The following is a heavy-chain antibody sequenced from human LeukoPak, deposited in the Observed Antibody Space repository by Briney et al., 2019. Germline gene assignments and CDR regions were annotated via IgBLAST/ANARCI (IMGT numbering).Heavy chain of an antibody. Sequence: PGGSLRLSCAASGFTFSTYGMNWVRQAPGKGLEWVSTISGSGDSTYYADSVKGRFTISRDSSRDTLYLQMNSLRAEDTAVYYCAKGNTANRNPNSDYWGQGALVTVSS. D-gene: IGHD5-18*01. CDR1: GFTFSTYG. V-gene: IGHV3-23*01. CDR2: ISGSGDST. J-gene: IGHJ4*02. CDR3: AKGNTANRNPNSDY.